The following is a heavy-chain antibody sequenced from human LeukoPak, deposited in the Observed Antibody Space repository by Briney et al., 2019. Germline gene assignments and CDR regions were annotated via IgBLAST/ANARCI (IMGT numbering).Heavy chain of an antibody. CDR2: IRYDGSNK. J-gene: IGHJ4*02. D-gene: IGHD2-8*01. CDR3: AKALIVLMVYAPDY. CDR1: GFTFSSYG. Sequence: GGSLRLSCAASGFTFSSYGVHWVRQAPGKGLEWVAHIRYDGSNKYYADSVKGRFTISRDNSKNTLHLQMNSLRAEDTAVYYCAKALIVLMVYAPDYWGQGTLVTVSS. V-gene: IGHV3-30*02.